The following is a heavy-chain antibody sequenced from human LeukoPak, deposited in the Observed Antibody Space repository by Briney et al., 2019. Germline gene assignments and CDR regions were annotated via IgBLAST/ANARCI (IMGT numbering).Heavy chain of an antibody. D-gene: IGHD6-19*01. Sequence: GGSLRLSCKASGFTFSDYAIHWVRQAPGKGLEWVAAVSYDGSYQSYADSVKGRFTISKDNSRTTLFLQMNSLRAEDTAVYYCARLGQPVAATDYWGQGALVTVSS. CDR3: ARLGQPVAATDY. J-gene: IGHJ4*02. CDR2: VSYDGSYQ. CDR1: GFTFSDYA. V-gene: IGHV3-30-3*01.